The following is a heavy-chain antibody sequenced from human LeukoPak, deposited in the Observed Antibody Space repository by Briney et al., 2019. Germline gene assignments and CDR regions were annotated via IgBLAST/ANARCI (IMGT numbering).Heavy chain of an antibody. CDR1: GFGFSSGT. CDR2: LSGSGRLV. V-gene: IGHV3-21*04. Sequence: GGSLRLSCAASGFGFSSGTMNWVRQAPGKALEWVSSLSGSGRLVWYAASVKGRFTISRDNAKNSLYLQMSSLRAEDTAVYYCARLVPAASGGYYFDYWGQGTLVTVSS. D-gene: IGHD2-2*01. J-gene: IGHJ4*02. CDR3: ARLVPAASGGYYFDY.